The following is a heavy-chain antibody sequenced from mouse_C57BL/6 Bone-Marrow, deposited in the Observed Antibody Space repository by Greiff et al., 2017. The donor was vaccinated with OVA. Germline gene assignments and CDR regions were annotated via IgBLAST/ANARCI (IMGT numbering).Heavy chain of an antibody. CDR3: ARGDDYDERIFAY. J-gene: IGHJ3*01. CDR1: YFAFMASA. CDR2: FTMYSDAT. D-gene: IGHD2-4*01. V-gene: IGHV1-49*01. Sequence: LVESGAELVRPGSSVKLSCKDSYFAFMASAMHWVKQRPGHGLEWIGSFTMYSDATEYSENFKGKATLTANTSSSTAYMELSSLTSEDSAVDYCARGDDYDERIFAYWGQGTLVTVSA.